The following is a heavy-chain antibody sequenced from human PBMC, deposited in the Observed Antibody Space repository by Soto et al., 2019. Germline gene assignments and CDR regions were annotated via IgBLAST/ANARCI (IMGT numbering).Heavy chain of an antibody. CDR2: ISSSSSYI. D-gene: IGHD3-10*01. CDR3: ARDRGSGSYTKNYYYGMDV. V-gene: IGHV3-21*01. J-gene: IGHJ6*02. Sequence: GILRLSCAASGFTFISDSMNWVRQAPRQGLECVSSISSSSSYIYYADSVKGRFTISRDNAKNSLYLQMNSLRAEDTAVYYCARDRGSGSYTKNYYYGMDVWGQGTTVTVSS. CDR1: GFTFISDS.